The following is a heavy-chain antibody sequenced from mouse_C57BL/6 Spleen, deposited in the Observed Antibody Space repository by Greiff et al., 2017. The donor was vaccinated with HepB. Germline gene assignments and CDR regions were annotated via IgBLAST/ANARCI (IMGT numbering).Heavy chain of an antibody. CDR2: IYPGDGDT. Sequence: QVQLQQSGAELVKPGASVKISCKASGYAFSSYWMNWVKQRPGKGLEWIGQIYPGDGDTNYNGKFKGKATLTADKPSSTAYMQLSSLTSEDSAVYFCARGDYDFYYFDYWGQGTTLTVSS. J-gene: IGHJ2*01. V-gene: IGHV1-80*01. CDR3: ARGDYDFYYFDY. D-gene: IGHD2-4*01. CDR1: GYAFSSYW.